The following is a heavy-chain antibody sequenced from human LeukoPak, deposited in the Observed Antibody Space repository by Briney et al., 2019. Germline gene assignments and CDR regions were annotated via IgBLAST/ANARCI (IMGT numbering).Heavy chain of an antibody. CDR2: INHSGST. Sequence: SETLFLTCAVYGGSFSGYYWSWIRQPPGKGLEWIGEINHSGSTNYNPSLKSRVTISVDTSKNQFSLKLSSVTAADTAVYYCAVTLLWFGELLDQFDYWGQGTLVTVSS. D-gene: IGHD3-10*01. CDR3: AVTLLWFGELLDQFDY. J-gene: IGHJ4*02. CDR1: GGSFSGYY. V-gene: IGHV4-34*01.